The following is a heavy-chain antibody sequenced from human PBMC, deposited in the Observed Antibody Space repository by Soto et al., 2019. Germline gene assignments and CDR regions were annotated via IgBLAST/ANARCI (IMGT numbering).Heavy chain of an antibody. Sequence: QVQLVESGGGVVQPGTSLKLSCAASGFTFDDFGFHWVRQAPGKGLEWVATLSYDGSHEYYADSVKGRFTISRDNSKITLYLQMNSLKTEDTAMYYCAKEMFPRTVLDSSSPWGDYWGQGTPVTVSS. CDR3: AKEMFPRTVLDSSSPWGDY. CDR2: LSYDGSHE. D-gene: IGHD3-22*01. J-gene: IGHJ4*02. V-gene: IGHV3-30*18. CDR1: GFTFDDFG.